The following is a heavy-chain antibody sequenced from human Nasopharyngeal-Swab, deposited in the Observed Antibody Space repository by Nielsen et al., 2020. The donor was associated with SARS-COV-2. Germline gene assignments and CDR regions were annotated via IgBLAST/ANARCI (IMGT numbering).Heavy chain of an antibody. D-gene: IGHD2/OR15-2a*01. Sequence: GESLKISCVGSGFRFTYAWMSWVRQAPGKGPEWVGRILSKKDGEKTDYAASVKGRFTISRDDRKNTLYLQMSSLRIEDTGTYYCITDQEYFDGGGMGADFWGQGTLVTVSS. J-gene: IGHJ4*01. CDR3: ITDQEYFDGGGMGADF. CDR2: ILSKKDGEKT. V-gene: IGHV3-15*01. CDR1: GFRFTYAW.